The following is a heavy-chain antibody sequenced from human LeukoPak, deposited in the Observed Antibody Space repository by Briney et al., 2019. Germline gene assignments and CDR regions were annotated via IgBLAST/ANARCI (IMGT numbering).Heavy chain of an antibody. CDR3: ARAVAGHFDY. D-gene: IGHD6-19*01. V-gene: IGHV4-39*07. Sequence: SETLSLTCTASGGSISSSSYYWGWIRQPPGKGLEWIGSIYYSGSTYYNPSLKSRVTISVDTSKNQFSLKLSSVTAADTAVYYCARAVAGHFDYWGQGTLVTASS. J-gene: IGHJ4*02. CDR1: GGSISSSSYY. CDR2: IYYSGST.